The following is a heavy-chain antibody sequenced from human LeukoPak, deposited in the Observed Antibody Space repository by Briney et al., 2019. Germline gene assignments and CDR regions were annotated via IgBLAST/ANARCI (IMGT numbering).Heavy chain of an antibody. D-gene: IGHD2-21*01. Sequence: PGGSLRHSHAASGFTFSSYAMTWVRQAPGKGLEWVLFIIGSGGSTSYADSVKGRFTISRDNSKNTLYLQMNSLRAEDTALYYCAKPYSGTILTGWFDPWGQGTVVTVSS. CDR3: AKPYSGTILTGWFDP. CDR1: GFTFSSYA. J-gene: IGHJ5*02. V-gene: IGHV3-23*01. CDR2: IIGSGGST.